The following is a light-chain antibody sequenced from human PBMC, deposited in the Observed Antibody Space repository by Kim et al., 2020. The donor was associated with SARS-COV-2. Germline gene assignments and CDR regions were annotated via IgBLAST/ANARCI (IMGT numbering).Light chain of an antibody. J-gene: IGKJ2*01. CDR3: QQYNSIRT. CDR2: DAS. CDR1: QSISSW. Sequence: DIQMTQSPSTLSASVGDRVTITCRASQSISSWLAWYQQKPGKAPKLLIYDASSLESGVPSRFSGSGSGTEFTLTISSLQPDDFATYYCQQYNSIRTFGQGTKLEI. V-gene: IGKV1-5*01.